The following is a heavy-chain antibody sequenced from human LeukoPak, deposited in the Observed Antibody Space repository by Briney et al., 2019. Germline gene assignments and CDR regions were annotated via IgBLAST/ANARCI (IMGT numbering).Heavy chain of an antibody. CDR1: GGSISSYY. J-gene: IGHJ5*02. CDR3: ARDLGGYDKRTNWFDP. Sequence: SETLSLTCTVSGGSISSYYWRWIRQPAGKGLEWIGRIYTSGSTNYNPSLKSRVTMSVDTSKNQFSLKLSSVTAADTAVYYCARDLGGYDKRTNWFDPWGQGTLVTVSS. CDR2: IYTSGST. D-gene: IGHD5-12*01. V-gene: IGHV4-4*07.